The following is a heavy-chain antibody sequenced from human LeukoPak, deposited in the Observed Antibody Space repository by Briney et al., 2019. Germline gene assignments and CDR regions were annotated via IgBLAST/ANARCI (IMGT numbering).Heavy chain of an antibody. CDR1: GGSISSSSYY. J-gene: IGHJ4*02. CDR3: ATRVMGSSGYFF. V-gene: IGHV4-39*02. CDR2: INYSGST. Sequence: SETLSLTCTVSGGSISSSSYYWGWIRQPPGKGLEWIGSINYSGSTYDSPSLKSRLTMSIDMSNNRFSLRLSSVTAADTALYYCATRVMGSSGYFFWGQGTLVTVSS. D-gene: IGHD3-22*01.